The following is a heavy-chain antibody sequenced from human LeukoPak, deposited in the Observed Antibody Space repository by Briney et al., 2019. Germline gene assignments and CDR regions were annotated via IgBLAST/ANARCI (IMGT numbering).Heavy chain of an antibody. J-gene: IGHJ4*02. CDR3: ARGYDSSGYYGY. CDR1: GFTFSSYS. V-gene: IGHV3-21*01. Sequence: GGSLRLSCAASGFTFSSYSMNWVRQAPGKGLEWVSSISSSSSYIYYADSVKGRFTISRDNAKNSLYLQMNSLRAEDTAVYYCARGYDSSGYYGYWGQGTLVTVS. CDR2: ISSSSSYI. D-gene: IGHD3-22*01.